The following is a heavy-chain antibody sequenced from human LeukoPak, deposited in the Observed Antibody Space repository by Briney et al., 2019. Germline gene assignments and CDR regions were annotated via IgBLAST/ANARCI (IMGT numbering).Heavy chain of an antibody. CDR3: ARDMDSSGYFLTLNY. V-gene: IGHV3-30*03. CDR2: PPYEGGND. CDR1: GFTLNSYA. D-gene: IGHD3-22*01. J-gene: IGHJ4*02. Sequence: GRSLRLSCAASGFTLNSYAMHWVRQAPGKGLERVAVPPYEGGNDKYADSVRGRFSISRDNSKNTLHLQMNSLRAEDTAIYYCARDMDSSGYFLTLNYWGQGTLVTVSS.